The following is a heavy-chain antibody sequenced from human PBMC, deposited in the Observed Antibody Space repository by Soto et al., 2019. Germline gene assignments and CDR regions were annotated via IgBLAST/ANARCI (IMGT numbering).Heavy chain of an antibody. CDR1: GFTISTA. Sequence: EVQLLESGGGLVQPGGSLRLSCAASGFTISTAMTWVRQAPGKGLEWVSSDSGDGINTYYADSVKGRFTFSRDNSKNTVYLQMDNLRVEDTAVYHCAQGPLVGANYKYYGMDVWGPGTTGTV. J-gene: IGHJ6*02. CDR3: AQGPLVGANYKYYGMDV. V-gene: IGHV3-23*01. D-gene: IGHD1-26*01. CDR2: DSGDGINT.